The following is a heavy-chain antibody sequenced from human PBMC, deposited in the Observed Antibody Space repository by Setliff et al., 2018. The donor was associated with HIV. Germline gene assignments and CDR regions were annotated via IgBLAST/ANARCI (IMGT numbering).Heavy chain of an antibody. V-gene: IGHV1-46*01. J-gene: IGHJ6*03. CDR1: GYSFTCYY. D-gene: IGHD5-12*01. CDR2: INPSGGST. CDR3: ARGYPSSPYYYYMDV. Sequence: ASVKVSCKASGYSFTCYYIHWVRQAPGQGLEWMGIINPSGGSTSYAQKFQGRVTMTRDTSTSTVYMELSSLRSEDTAVYNCARGYPSSPYYYYMDVWGKGTTVTVSS.